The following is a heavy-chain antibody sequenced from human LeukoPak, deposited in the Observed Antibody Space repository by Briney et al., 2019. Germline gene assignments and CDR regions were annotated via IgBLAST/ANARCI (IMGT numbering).Heavy chain of an antibody. J-gene: IGHJ4*02. CDR3: AATRGGDHY. Sequence: HPGGSLRLSCAASGFSFSDYAMNWVRQGPGKGLEWLSYISLSRSTIYYADSVSGRFTFSSDSAKNSLYLQMNSLRAEDTAVYYCAATRGGDHYWGQGALVTVSS. CDR1: GFSFSDYA. CDR2: ISLSRSTI. V-gene: IGHV3-48*01. D-gene: IGHD3-16*01.